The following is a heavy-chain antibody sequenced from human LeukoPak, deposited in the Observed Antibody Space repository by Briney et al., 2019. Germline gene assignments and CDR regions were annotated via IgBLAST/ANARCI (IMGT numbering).Heavy chain of an antibody. CDR1: GGSISSYY. CDR2: IYYSGST. CDR3: ARHSVAAAEFDY. Sequence: SETLSLTCTVSGGSISSYYWSWIRQPPGKGLQWIGYIYYSGSTNYNPSLKSRVTISVDTSKNQFSLKLSSVTAADTAVYYCARHSVAAAEFDYWGPGTLVTVSS. J-gene: IGHJ4*02. V-gene: IGHV4-59*08. D-gene: IGHD6-13*01.